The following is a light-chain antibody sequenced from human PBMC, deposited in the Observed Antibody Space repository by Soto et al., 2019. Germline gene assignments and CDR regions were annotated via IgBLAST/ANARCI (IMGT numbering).Light chain of an antibody. Sequence: QSVLTQSPSASASLGASVKLTCTLSSGHSSYAIAWHQQQTEKGPRYLMKLSSDGSHSKGDGIPDRFSGSSSGAERDLTISSLKSEDEADYYCQTWDTGARVVFGGGTKLTVL. V-gene: IGLV4-69*01. CDR2: LSSDGSH. CDR1: SGHSSYA. J-gene: IGLJ2*01. CDR3: QTWDTGARVV.